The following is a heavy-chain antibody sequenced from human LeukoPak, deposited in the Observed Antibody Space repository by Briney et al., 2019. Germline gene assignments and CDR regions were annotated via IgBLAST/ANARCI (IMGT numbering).Heavy chain of an antibody. CDR2: IADNGAT. CDR3: AKVGVELHYYYYMDV. CDR1: GFLFSKSA. Sequence: GGSLRLSCEASGFLFSKSAMTWVRQAPGKGLMWVSGIADNGATYYADSVKGRFIISRDNSKNMVFLQMDSLRGEDTVLYYCAKVGVELHYYYYMDVWGRGTTVTVYS. D-gene: IGHD3-3*01. J-gene: IGHJ6*03. V-gene: IGHV3-23*01.